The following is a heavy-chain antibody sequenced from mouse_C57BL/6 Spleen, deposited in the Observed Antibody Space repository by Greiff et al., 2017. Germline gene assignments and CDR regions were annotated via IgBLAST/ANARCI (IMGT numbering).Heavy chain of an antibody. V-gene: IGHV1-72*01. J-gene: IGHJ4*01. CDR2: IDPYSGCT. D-gene: IGHD2-1*01. CDR1: GYTFTSYW. CDR3: ARGEDVYYGNNGAMDY. Sequence: QVQLQQPGAELVKPGASVKLSCKASGYTFTSYWMHWVKQRPGRGLEWIGRIDPYSGCTKYNETFQGTAPLTVDKPSSTAYMQLSSLTSDDYAVYYSARGEDVYYGNNGAMDYWGQGTSVTVSS.